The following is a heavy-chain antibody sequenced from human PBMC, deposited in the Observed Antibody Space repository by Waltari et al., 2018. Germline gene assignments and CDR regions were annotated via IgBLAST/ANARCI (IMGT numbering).Heavy chain of an antibody. CDR1: GYTFTDWY. CDR3: AKGGDCNGGSCNFDY. V-gene: IGHV1-2*06. J-gene: IGHJ4*02. CDR2: ISPNSGGT. D-gene: IGHD2-15*01. Sequence: QVQLVQSGAEVKKPGASVKVSCKASGYTFTDWYMYWVRQDPGQGLEWMGRISPNSGGTNYAQKFQGMVTMTRDTSISTAYMELSRLTSDDTAVYYCAKGGDCNGGSCNFDYWGQGTVVTVSS.